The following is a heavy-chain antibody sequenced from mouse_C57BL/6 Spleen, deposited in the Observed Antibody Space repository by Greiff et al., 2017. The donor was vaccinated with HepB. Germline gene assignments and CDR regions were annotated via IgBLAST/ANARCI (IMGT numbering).Heavy chain of an antibody. J-gene: IGHJ4*01. D-gene: IGHD1-1*01. CDR1: GFTFSDYG. CDR3: AKVCYVDAMDY. Sequence: EVKVVESGGGLVKPGGSLKLSCAASGFTFSDYGMHWVRQAPEKGLEWVAYISSGSSTIYYADTVKGRFTISRDNAKNTLFLQMTSLSSEDTAMYYGAKVCYVDAMDYWGQGTSVTVSS. CDR2: ISSGSSTI. V-gene: IGHV5-17*01.